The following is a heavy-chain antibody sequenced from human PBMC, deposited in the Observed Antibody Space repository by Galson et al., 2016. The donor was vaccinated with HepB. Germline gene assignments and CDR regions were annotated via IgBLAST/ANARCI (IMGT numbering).Heavy chain of an antibody. CDR2: IYYSGNT. V-gene: IGHV4-39*01. CDR1: GGSLNRNAYY. D-gene: IGHD7-27*01. CDR3: ARHRTYGDSPAAFEI. J-gene: IGHJ3*02. Sequence: SETLSLTCTVSGGSLNRNAYYWDWIRQPPGKGLEWIGTIYYSGNTYYNPSLKSRVTISVDTSKNQFSLELSSVTAADTAVDYCARHRTYGDSPAAFEIWGRGTMVAVSS.